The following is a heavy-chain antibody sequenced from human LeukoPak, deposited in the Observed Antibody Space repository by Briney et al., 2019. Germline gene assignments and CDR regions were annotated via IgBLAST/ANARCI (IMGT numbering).Heavy chain of an antibody. Sequence: GGSLRLSCADSGFTSAEYGMSWGRQAPGKGLECLSGINWNGGSTGYADSVKGRFTISRDNAKNSLYLQMNSLRAEDTALYYCARGKPRYCSSTSCPLGYWGQGTLVTVSS. V-gene: IGHV3-20*04. CDR1: GFTSAEYG. J-gene: IGHJ4*02. CDR3: ARGKPRYCSSTSCPLGY. D-gene: IGHD2-2*01. CDR2: INWNGGST.